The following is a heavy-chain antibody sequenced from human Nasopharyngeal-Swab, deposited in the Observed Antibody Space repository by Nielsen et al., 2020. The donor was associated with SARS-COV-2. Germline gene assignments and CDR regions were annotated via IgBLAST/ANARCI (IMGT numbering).Heavy chain of an antibody. CDR1: GGSFSGYY. CDR2: INHSGST. CDR3: ARDVAPYGMDV. J-gene: IGHJ6*02. V-gene: IGHV4-34*01. Sequence: SETLSLTCAVYGGSFSGYYWSWIRQPPGKGLEWIGEINHSGSTNYNPTLKRRVTISVDTSKNQYSLKLSSVTAADTAVYYCARDVAPYGMDVWGQGTTVTVSS.